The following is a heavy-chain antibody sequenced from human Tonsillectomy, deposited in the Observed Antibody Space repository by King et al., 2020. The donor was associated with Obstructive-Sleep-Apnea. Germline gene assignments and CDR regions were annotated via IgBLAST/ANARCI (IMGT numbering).Heavy chain of an antibody. J-gene: IGHJ4*02. Sequence: VQLQESGPGLVKPSETLSLTCTVSGGSINNYYWSWIRQPPGKGLEWIGYMYYSGNTNFNPSLKSRVTISADTSKIQFSLRLSSVTAADTAVYYCARHRGVVDSGGYGDYFDYWGQGTLVTVSS. D-gene: IGHD5-12*01. CDR2: MYYSGNT. CDR1: GGSINNYY. V-gene: IGHV4-59*08. CDR3: ARHRGVVDSGGYGDYFDY.